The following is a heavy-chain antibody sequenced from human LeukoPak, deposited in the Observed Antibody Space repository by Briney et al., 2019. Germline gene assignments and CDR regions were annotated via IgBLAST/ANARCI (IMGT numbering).Heavy chain of an antibody. CDR2: VSGSSDVT. V-gene: IGHV3-23*01. D-gene: IGHD7-27*01. Sequence: GGSLRLSCAASGSTFSNYAMSWVRQTPRKGLEWVSTVSGSSDVTHYPDSVKGRFTISTDNAENSLYLQMNSLRTEDTAVYYCARDHRWGFDYWGRGTLVTVSS. J-gene: IGHJ4*02. CDR3: ARDHRWGFDY. CDR1: GSTFSNYA.